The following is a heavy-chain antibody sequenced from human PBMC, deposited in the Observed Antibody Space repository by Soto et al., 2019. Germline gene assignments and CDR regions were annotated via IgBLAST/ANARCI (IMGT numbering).Heavy chain of an antibody. J-gene: IGHJ6*02. CDR2: IIPILGTT. D-gene: IGHD5-18*01. CDR1: GSTFSNCA. CDR3: ATDLPVSDDAVDSAMVIFYYYYGMDV. V-gene: IGHV1-69*01. Sequence: QVQLVQSGAEVKNPGSSVKVSCKASGSTFSNCAISWVRQAPGQGLEWVGGIIPILGTTNYAQKFQGRVKITADESTSTAYMELSSLRSEDTAVYYCATDLPVSDDAVDSAMVIFYYYYGMDVWGQGTTVTVS.